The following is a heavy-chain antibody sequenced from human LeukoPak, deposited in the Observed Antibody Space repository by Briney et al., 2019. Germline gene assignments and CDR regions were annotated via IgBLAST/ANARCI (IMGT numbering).Heavy chain of an antibody. CDR2: INHSGST. CDR1: GGSFSGYY. D-gene: IGHD1-26*01. Sequence: SETLSLTCAVYGGSFSGYYWSWIRQPPGKGLEWIGEINHSGSTNYNPSLKSRVTISVDTSKNQFSLKLSSVTAADTAVYYRARDGGIVGATPAFDIWGQGTMVTVSS. J-gene: IGHJ3*02. CDR3: ARDGGIVGATPAFDI. V-gene: IGHV4-34*01.